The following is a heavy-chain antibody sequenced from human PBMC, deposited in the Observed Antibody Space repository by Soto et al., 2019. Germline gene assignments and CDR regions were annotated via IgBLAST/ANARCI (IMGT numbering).Heavy chain of an antibody. Sequence: QVQLVESGGGVVQPGRSLRLSCAASGFTFSSYGMHWVRQAPGKGLEWVAVISYDGSNKYYAGSVKGRFTISRDNSKNTLYLQMNSLRAEDTAVYYCAKGRITGTTNGMDVWGQGTTVTVSS. CDR2: ISYDGSNK. D-gene: IGHD1-7*01. CDR3: AKGRITGTTNGMDV. CDR1: GFTFSSYG. V-gene: IGHV3-30*18. J-gene: IGHJ6*02.